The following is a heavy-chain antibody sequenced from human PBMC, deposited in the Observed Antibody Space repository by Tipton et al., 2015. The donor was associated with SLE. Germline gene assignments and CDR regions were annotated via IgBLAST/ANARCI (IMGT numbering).Heavy chain of an antibody. V-gene: IGHV4-34*01. CDR1: GGSFSGYD. CDR3: ARGVGGVTKYQLLTPYYYYYYMDV. Sequence: TLSLTCAVYGGSFSGYDWSWIRQSPGKGLEWIGEINHSGSNNYNPSLKSRVSILIDTSKNQFSLSLSPVTAADTAVYYCARGVGGVTKYQLLTPYYYYYYMDVWGKGTTVTVSS. D-gene: IGHD2-2*01. J-gene: IGHJ6*03. CDR2: INHSGSN.